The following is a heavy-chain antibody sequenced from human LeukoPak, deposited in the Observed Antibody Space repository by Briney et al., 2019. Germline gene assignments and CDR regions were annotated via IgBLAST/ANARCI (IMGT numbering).Heavy chain of an antibody. CDR1: GGSISSSNW. V-gene: IGHV4-4*02. CDR3: ARARGYDILTGSRDVPFFDY. D-gene: IGHD3-9*01. CDR2: IYHSGST. J-gene: IGHJ4*02. Sequence: SETLSLTCAVSGGSISSSNWWSWDRQPPGKGLEWIGEIYHSGSTNYNPSLKSRVTISVDKSKNQFSLKLSSVTAADTAVYYCARARGYDILTGSRDVPFFDYWGQGTLVTVSS.